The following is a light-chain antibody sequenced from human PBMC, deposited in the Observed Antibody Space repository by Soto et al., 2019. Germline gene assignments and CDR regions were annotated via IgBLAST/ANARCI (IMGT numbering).Light chain of an antibody. J-gene: IGLJ1*01. CDR1: SSDVGGYNY. CDR3: SSYTSSTTRV. V-gene: IGLV2-14*01. Sequence: QSALTQPASVSGSPGQSITISCTGTSSDVGGYNYVSWYQQHPGKAPKLMICEVSNRPSGVSNRVSGSKSGNTASLTISGLQAQDEADYYCSSYTSSTTRVFGTGTKVTVL. CDR2: EVS.